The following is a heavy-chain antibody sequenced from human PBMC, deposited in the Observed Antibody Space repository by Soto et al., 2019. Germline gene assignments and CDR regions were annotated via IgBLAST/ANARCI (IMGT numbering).Heavy chain of an antibody. CDR1: GFTFSSYS. CDR3: AGYSSSEHYYYYYGMDV. Sequence: GGSLRLSCAASGFTFSSYSMNWVRQAPGKGLEWVSSISSSSSYIYYADSVKGRFTISRDNAKNSLYLQMNSLRAEDTAVYYCAGYSSSEHYYYYYGMDVWGQGPTVTVYS. V-gene: IGHV3-21*01. CDR2: ISSSSSYI. D-gene: IGHD6-6*01. J-gene: IGHJ6*02.